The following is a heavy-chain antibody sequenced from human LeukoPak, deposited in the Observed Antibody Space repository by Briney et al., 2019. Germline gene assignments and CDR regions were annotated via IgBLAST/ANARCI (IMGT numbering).Heavy chain of an antibody. CDR3: ARDPFYSSGWYGFDY. V-gene: IGHV1-2*02. J-gene: IGHJ4*02. CDR2: INPNSGGT. D-gene: IGHD6-19*01. CDR1: GYTFSVYY. Sequence: ASVKVSCKTSGYTFSVYYIQWVRQAPGLGLEWMGWINPNSGGTNYAQKFQGRVTMTRDTSISTAYMELSRLRSDDTAVYYCARDPFYSSGWYGFDYWGQGTLVTVSS.